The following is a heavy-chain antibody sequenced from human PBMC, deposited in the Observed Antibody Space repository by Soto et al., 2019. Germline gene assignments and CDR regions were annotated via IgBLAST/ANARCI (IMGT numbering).Heavy chain of an antibody. CDR3: AREGGGPLLDAFDI. V-gene: IGHV1-69*12. CDR2: IIPIFGTA. J-gene: IGHJ3*02. CDR1: GGTFSSYA. Sequence: QVQLVQSGAEVQKPGSSVKVSCKASGGTFSSYAISWVRQAPGQGLEWMGGIIPIFGTANYAKKLQGRVTITADESTSTGYMELGSLRSEDRAVYYCAREGGGPLLDAFDIWGQGTMVTVSS. D-gene: IGHD1-26*01.